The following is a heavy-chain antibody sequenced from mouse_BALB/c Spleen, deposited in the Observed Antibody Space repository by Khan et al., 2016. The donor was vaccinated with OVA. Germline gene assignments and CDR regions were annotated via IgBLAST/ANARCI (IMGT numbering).Heavy chain of an antibody. J-gene: IGHJ3*01. Sequence: QVQLQQSGAELVRPGSSVKISCKASGYAFSNYWMNWVKQRPGQGLEWIGQIYPGDGDTSYNGKFRGKATLTADKSSSTAYMQLSSLTSEDSAVYVGARSGYDYFAYWGQGTLVTVSA. CDR3: ARSGYDYFAY. CDR2: IYPGDGDT. V-gene: IGHV1-80*01. CDR1: GYAFSNYW. D-gene: IGHD2-14*01.